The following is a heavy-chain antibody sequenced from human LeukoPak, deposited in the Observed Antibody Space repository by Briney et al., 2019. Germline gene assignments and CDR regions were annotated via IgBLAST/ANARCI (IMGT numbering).Heavy chain of an antibody. D-gene: IGHD6-13*01. J-gene: IGHJ3*02. CDR3: ARGGQGAGAPRAFDN. V-gene: IGHV1-2*02. CDR2: INPNSGGT. Sequence: ASVKVSCKASGYTFTGHYTHWVRQAPGQGLKWMGWINPNSGGTNYAQKFQGRVTMTTDTSISTAYMEVNRLLSDDTAVYYCARGGQGAGAPRAFDNWGQGTMVTVSS. CDR1: GYTFTGHY.